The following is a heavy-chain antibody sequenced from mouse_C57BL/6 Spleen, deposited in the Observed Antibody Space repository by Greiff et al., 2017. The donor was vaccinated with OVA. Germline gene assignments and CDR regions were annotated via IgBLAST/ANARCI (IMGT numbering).Heavy chain of an antibody. CDR1: GFTFSSYG. CDR2: ISSGGSYT. V-gene: IGHV5-6*01. CDR3: ASLHEDLAY. D-gene: IGHD1-1*01. Sequence: EVKLVESGGDLVKPGGSLKLSCAASGFTFSSYGMSWVRQTPDKRLEWVATISSGGSYTYYPDSVKGRFTISRDNAKNTLYLQMSSLKSEDTAMYYCASLHEDLAYWGQGTLVTVSA. J-gene: IGHJ3*01.